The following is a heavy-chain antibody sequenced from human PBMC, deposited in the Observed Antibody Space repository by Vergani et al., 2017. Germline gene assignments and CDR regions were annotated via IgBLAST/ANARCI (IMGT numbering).Heavy chain of an antibody. Sequence: EVQLVETGGGLIQPGGYLRLSCVVSGFSVSNNYMSWVRHRPGKGLEWVSFIFTGGTTYYEDSVKGRFTISRDNSKNTVHLQMNSLTAEDTAVYYCAKMCNWDDSYFYCMDVWGKGTTVTVSS. CDR2: IFTGGTT. CDR3: AKMCNWDDSYFYCMDV. V-gene: IGHV3-53*02. D-gene: IGHD1-1*01. J-gene: IGHJ6*03. CDR1: GFSVSNNY.